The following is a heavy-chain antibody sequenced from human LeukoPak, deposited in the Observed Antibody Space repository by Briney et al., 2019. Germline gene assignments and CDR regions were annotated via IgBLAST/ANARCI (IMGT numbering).Heavy chain of an antibody. D-gene: IGHD6-13*01. CDR3: AKTLPSSWYSFDY. CDR2: IISIGST. V-gene: IGHV3-23*01. Sequence: GGSLRLSCAASGFTFSNYAMSWVRQAPGKGLEWVPTIISIGSTYYADSVKGRFTISRDNSKSTLYLQMNSLRAEDTAVYYCAKTLPSSWYSFDYWGQGTLVTVSS. J-gene: IGHJ4*02. CDR1: GFTFSNYA.